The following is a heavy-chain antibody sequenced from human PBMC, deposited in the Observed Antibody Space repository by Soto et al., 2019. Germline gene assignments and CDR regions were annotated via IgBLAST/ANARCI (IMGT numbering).Heavy chain of an antibody. Sequence: SETLSLTCTVSGGSVSSYYWSWIRQPPGKGLEWIGYIYYSGSTNYNPSLKSRVTISVDTSKNQSSLKLSSVTAADTAVYYCARGAMMRGVIGKLNPRDYGMDDGGQGTTAAVS. J-gene: IGHJ6*02. CDR1: GGSVSSYY. CDR3: ARGAMMRGVIGKLNPRDYGMDD. D-gene: IGHD3-10*01. V-gene: IGHV4-59*02. CDR2: IYYSGST.